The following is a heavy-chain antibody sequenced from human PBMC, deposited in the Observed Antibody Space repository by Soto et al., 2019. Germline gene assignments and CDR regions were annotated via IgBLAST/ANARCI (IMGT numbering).Heavy chain of an antibody. CDR2: VIPIPGIA. CDR1: GGTFNNYI. D-gene: IGHD3-22*01. CDR3: SRAPAHYYDSSGYDSDY. J-gene: IGHJ4*02. Sequence: QVQLVQSGAEVKKPGSSVKVSCKASGGTFNNYIITWVRQAPGQGLEWMGRVIPIPGIANYAQKFQGRVTITADKSTSTAYMELSSLRSEDTAVYYCSRAPAHYYDSSGYDSDYWGQGTLVTVSS. V-gene: IGHV1-69*04.